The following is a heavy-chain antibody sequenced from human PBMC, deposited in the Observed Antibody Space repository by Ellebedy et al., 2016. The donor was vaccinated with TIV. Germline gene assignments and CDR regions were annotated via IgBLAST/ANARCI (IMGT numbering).Heavy chain of an antibody. J-gene: IGHJ4*02. CDR3: VRPAASYSSSWYDFDC. D-gene: IGHD6-13*01. Sequence: PGGSLRLSCAASGFTFSSYTMNWVRQAPGKGLEWVSSISSSGTYIHNADSAKGRFTISRDNAKNSLYLQMNSLRVEDTAVYYCVRPAASYSSSWYDFDCWGQGTLVTVSS. CDR1: GFTFSSYT. CDR2: ISSSGTYI. V-gene: IGHV3-21*01.